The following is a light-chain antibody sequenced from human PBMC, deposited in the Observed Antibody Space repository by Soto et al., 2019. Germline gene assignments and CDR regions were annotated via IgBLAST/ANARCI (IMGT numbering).Light chain of an antibody. CDR3: QQYDDLPRT. CDR1: QGINTY. V-gene: IGKV1-33*01. Sequence: IQMTQSPSSLSASVGDRVTITCQASQGINTYVSWYQQKPGKAPNLLIYDASNLERGVPSRFSGSGAGTHFTFTISSLQAEDTATYYCQQYDDLPRTFAQGTKVEIK. CDR2: DAS. J-gene: IGKJ1*01.